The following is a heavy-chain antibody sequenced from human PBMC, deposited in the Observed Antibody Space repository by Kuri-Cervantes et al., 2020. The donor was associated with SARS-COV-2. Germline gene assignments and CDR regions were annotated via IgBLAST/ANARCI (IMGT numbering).Heavy chain of an antibody. V-gene: IGHV3-15*01. CDR2: FKSKTAGGTT. CDR3: ATGSTSGWYRRDFDF. D-gene: IGHD6-19*01. Sequence: GESLKISCAASGFTFSSYWMHWVRQAPGKGLEWVGRFKSKTAGGTTVYAAPVQGRFTISRDDSRNTLYLQMNSLKTEDTAVYYCATGSTSGWYRRDFDFWGLGTLVTVSS. CDR1: GFTFSSYW. J-gene: IGHJ4*02.